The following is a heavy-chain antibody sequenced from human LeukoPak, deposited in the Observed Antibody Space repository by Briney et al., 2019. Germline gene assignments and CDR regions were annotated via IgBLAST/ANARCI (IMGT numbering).Heavy chain of an antibody. D-gene: IGHD2-15*01. CDR1: GGSFGGYY. Sequence: SETLSLTCAVYGGSFGGYYWSWIRQPPGKGLEWIGEINHSGSTNYNPSLKSRVTISVDTSKNQFSLKLSSVTAADTAVYYCARLLFQYCSGGSCYSDRYYYYYMDVWGKGTTVTVSS. J-gene: IGHJ6*03. CDR3: ARLLFQYCSGGSCYSDRYYYYYMDV. CDR2: INHSGST. V-gene: IGHV4-34*01.